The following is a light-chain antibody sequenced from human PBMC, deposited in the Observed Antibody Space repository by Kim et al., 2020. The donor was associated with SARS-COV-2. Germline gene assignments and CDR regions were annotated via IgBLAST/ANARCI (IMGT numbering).Light chain of an antibody. CDR1: SLRSYY. J-gene: IGLJ2*01. CDR2: GKN. V-gene: IGLV3-19*01. Sequence: VALGQTVRITCQGDSLRSYYATWYQQKPGQAPIIVIYGKNNRPSGIPDRFSGSSSGNTASLTITGTLAGDEADYYCNSRDSNDNVVFGGGTKLTVL. CDR3: NSRDSNDNVV.